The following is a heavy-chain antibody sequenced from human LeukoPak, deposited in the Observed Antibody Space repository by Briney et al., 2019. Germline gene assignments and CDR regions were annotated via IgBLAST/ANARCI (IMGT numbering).Heavy chain of an antibody. V-gene: IGHV3-30*03. CDR1: GFTFKTNG. D-gene: IGHD3-22*01. CDR3: GMIVVVSVPTAFDM. J-gene: IGHJ3*02. Sequence: GGSLRLSCAAAGFTFKTNGMHWVRQAADKVLEWEAAIPSDGTQKNYADSVKGRFTSSRDNSKNPLYLQMNSLRAEDRAVYYCGMIVVVSVPTAFDMWGQGTMVTVSS. CDR2: IPSDGTQK.